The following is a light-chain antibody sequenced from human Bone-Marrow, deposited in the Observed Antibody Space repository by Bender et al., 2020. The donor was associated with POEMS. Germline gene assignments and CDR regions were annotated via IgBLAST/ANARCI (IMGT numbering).Light chain of an antibody. V-gene: IGLV3-25*03. CDR2: KDS. J-gene: IGLJ2*01. Sequence: SYVLTQPPSVSVSPGQTARITCSGDALPKQYAYWYQQKPGQAPVVVIYKDSERPSGSPERISGSSSGTTVTLPISGVQAEDEADYFCQSLDRSGIHAAFGGGTKLTVL. CDR3: QSLDRSGIHAA. CDR1: ALPKQY.